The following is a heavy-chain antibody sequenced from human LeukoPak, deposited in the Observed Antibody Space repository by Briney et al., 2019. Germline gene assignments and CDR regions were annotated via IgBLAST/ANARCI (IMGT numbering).Heavy chain of an antibody. D-gene: IGHD3-22*01. V-gene: IGHV3-11*06. CDR3: ARALLYYYDSSGFPF. Sequence: SVKGRFTISRDNAKNSLYLQMNSLRAEDMAVYYCARALLYYYDSSGFPFWGRGTLVTVSS. J-gene: IGHJ4*02.